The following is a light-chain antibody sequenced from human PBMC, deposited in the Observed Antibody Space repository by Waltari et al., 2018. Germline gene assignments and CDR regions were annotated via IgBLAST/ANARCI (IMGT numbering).Light chain of an antibody. Sequence: DILMTQSPSTLSASVGASVTIPCRASQSINTYLAWYQQKPGKAPKLLIYGASTLESGVPGRFSGTGSGTEFTLTISSLQPDDFATYYCQRYNSYANTFGQGTKVDIK. V-gene: IGKV1-5*01. CDR1: QSINTY. CDR2: GAS. J-gene: IGKJ2*01. CDR3: QRYNSYANT.